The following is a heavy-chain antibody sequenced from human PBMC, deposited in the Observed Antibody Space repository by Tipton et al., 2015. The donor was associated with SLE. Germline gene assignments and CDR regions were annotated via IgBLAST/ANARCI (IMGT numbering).Heavy chain of an antibody. Sequence: TLSLTCTVSGGSISSHYWSWIRQPPGKGLEWIGEITPSGSTNCNPSLKSRVTISVDTSKNQFSLKLSSVTAADTAVYYCAKSFDYWYFDLWGRGTLVTVSS. CDR1: GGSISSHY. CDR3: AKSFDYWYFDL. J-gene: IGHJ2*01. D-gene: IGHD3-9*01. V-gene: IGHV4-59*11. CDR2: ITPSGST.